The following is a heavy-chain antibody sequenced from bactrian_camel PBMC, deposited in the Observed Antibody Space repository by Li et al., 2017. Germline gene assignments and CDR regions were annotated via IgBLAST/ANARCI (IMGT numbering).Heavy chain of an antibody. J-gene: IGHJ4*01. CDR3: ASAVGKY. CDR2: IVSGGSST. D-gene: IGHD3*01. Sequence: VQLVESGGGLVQPGGSLRLSCVASGFTFSMYAMSWVRQAPGKGLEWVSGIVSGGSSTYYADSVKGRFTIFRNNAKNMLYLQMNSLKSEDTAVYYCASAVGKYWGQGTQVTVS. V-gene: IGHV3S40*01. CDR1: GFTFSMYA.